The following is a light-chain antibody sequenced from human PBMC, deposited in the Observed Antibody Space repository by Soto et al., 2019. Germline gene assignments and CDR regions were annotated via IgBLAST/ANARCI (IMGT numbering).Light chain of an antibody. Sequence: DIQMTQSPSSLSASVGDRVTTTCRASQSISGYLNWYQKKSGQAPRLLMYAASSLQSGVPSRFSGGGSGTDFTLTISSLQPEDSATYYCQQSDSMPWTFGQGTKVDIK. V-gene: IGKV1-39*01. CDR3: QQSDSMPWT. CDR2: AAS. J-gene: IGKJ1*01. CDR1: QSISGY.